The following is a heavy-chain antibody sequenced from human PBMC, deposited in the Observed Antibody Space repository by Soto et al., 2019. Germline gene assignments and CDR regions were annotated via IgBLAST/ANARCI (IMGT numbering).Heavy chain of an antibody. V-gene: IGHV2-5*02. D-gene: IGHD3-10*01. CDR2: IYWDDDK. Sequence: QITLKESGPTLVKPTQTLTLTCTFSGFSLSTSGVGVGWIRQPPGKALEWLALIYWDDDKRYSPSLKSRLTITKDTSKYQVVLTMTNVDPVDTATDYCAHSLWFGDFSWFDPWGQGALVTVSS. CDR1: GFSLSTSGVG. J-gene: IGHJ5*02. CDR3: AHSLWFGDFSWFDP.